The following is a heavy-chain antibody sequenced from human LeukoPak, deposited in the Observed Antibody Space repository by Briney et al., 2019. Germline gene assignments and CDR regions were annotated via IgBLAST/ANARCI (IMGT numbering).Heavy chain of an antibody. D-gene: IGHD3-10*01. J-gene: IGHJ4*02. V-gene: IGHV3-48*03. CDR2: ISSSGSTI. Sequence: GGSLRLSCAASGFTFSSYEMNWVRQAPGKGLEWVSYISSSGSTIYYADSVKGRFTISRDNAKNSLYLQMNSLRAEDTAVYYCARAGYGELFSCRGQGTLVTVSS. CDR1: GFTFSSYE. CDR3: ARAGYGELFSC.